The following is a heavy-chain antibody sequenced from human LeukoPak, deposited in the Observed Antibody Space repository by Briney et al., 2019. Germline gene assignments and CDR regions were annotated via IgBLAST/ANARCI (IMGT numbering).Heavy chain of an antibody. CDR2: ISAYNGNT. V-gene: IGHV1-18*01. Sequence: ASVNVSCKASGYTFTSYGISWVRQAPGQGLEWMGWISAYNGNTNYAQKLQGRVTMTTDTSTSTAYMELRSLRSDDTAVYYCARERGGDSSSAFDIWGQGTMVTVSS. D-gene: IGHD6-13*01. CDR3: ARERGGDSSSAFDI. J-gene: IGHJ3*02. CDR1: GYTFTSYG.